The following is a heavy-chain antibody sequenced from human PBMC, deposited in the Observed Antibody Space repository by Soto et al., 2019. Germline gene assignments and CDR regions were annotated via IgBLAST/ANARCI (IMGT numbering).Heavy chain of an antibody. CDR1: GYAFSKYG. Sequence: QLQLVQSGAEVERPGAPVRVSCKAYGYAFSKYGISWIRQAPGQGLEWMGWIRPDTGDTNYAQKFQGRVTMTTDTSSNTAYMELRSLRSDDTAMYYCATSYDSGFDPWGQGTLVSVSS. J-gene: IGHJ5*02. CDR2: IRPDTGDT. D-gene: IGHD5-12*01. V-gene: IGHV1-18*04. CDR3: ATSYDSGFDP.